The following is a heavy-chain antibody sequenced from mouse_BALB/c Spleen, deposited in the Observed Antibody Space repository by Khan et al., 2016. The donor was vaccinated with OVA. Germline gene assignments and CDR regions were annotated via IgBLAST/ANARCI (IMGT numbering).Heavy chain of an antibody. CDR3: AREEALYYFDY. D-gene: IGHD3-2*02. Sequence: QVQLKQSGAELVRPGTSVKLSCKTSGYIFTTYWIHWVKQRSGQGLEWIARIYPGTDNAYYNEKLKDRATLTADKSSSTAYMQLSSLKSEDSAVYFCAREEALYYFDYWGQGTTLTVSS. CDR2: IYPGTDNA. V-gene: IGHV1-76*01. J-gene: IGHJ2*01. CDR1: GYIFTTYW.